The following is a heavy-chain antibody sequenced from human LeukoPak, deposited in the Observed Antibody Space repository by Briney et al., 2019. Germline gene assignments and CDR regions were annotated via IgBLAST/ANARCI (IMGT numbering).Heavy chain of an antibody. J-gene: IGHJ4*02. Sequence: ASVKVSCKASGYTFTSYAMHWVRQAPGQRLEWMGWINAGNGNTKYSQKSQGRVTITRDTSASTAYMELSCLRSEDTAVYYCARATWIQLWSFDYWGQGTLVTVSS. CDR1: GYTFTSYA. CDR2: INAGNGNT. CDR3: ARATWIQLWSFDY. D-gene: IGHD5-18*01. V-gene: IGHV1-3*01.